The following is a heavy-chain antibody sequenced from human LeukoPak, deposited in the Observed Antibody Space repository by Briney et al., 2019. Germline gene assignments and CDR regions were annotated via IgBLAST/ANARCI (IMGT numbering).Heavy chain of an antibody. CDR3: ARAVNGYYYYYYMDV. Sequence: PSETLSLTCTVSGGSISSYYWSWIRQPPGKGLEWIGYIYYSGSTNYNPSLKSRVTISVDTSKNQCSLKLSSVTAADTAVYYCARAVNGYYYYYYMDVWGKGTTVTVSS. J-gene: IGHJ6*03. V-gene: IGHV4-59*01. CDR2: IYYSGST. CDR1: GGSISSYY. D-gene: IGHD1-1*01.